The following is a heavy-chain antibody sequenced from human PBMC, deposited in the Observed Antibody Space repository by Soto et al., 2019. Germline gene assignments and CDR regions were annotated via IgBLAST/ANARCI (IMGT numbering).Heavy chain of an antibody. CDR2: ISGGGDAT. D-gene: IGHD3-10*01. J-gene: IGHJ2*01. Sequence: EVQLLDSGGGLVQPGGSRRLSCAASGFTFSGYALTWVRQAQGRGLEWVSAISGGGDATFYAASVKGRFTISRDNSKNTLYLQMNTLRAEDTAVYYCARKVSGSTGRPDLWYFDLWGRGTLVTVSS. CDR1: GFTFSGYA. V-gene: IGHV3-23*01. CDR3: ARKVSGSTGRPDLWYFDL.